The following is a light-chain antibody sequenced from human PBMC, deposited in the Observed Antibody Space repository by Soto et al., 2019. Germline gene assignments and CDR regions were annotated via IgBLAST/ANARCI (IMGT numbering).Light chain of an antibody. Sequence: DIQMTQSPSSLSASVGDRVTFSCRASQGISNDLAWYQQKPGKVPKLLIYAASTLQSGVPSRFSGSASGTDFTLSISSLQPEDVATYFCQHYHSAQWTFGQGTRVEI. J-gene: IGKJ1*01. V-gene: IGKV1-27*01. CDR3: QHYHSAQWT. CDR2: AAS. CDR1: QGISND.